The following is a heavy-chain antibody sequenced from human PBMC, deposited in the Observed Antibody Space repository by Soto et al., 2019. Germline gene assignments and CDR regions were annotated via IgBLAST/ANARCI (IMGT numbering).Heavy chain of an antibody. CDR1: GYSFASYW. Sequence: GESLKISCKGSGYSFASYWIGWVRQMPGKGLEWMGIIYAADSDTRYSPSFQGQATISADKSISTAYVQWSSLKASDTAMYFCARGGTDGYRQFDFWGQGTLVTVSS. J-gene: IGHJ4*02. CDR3: ARGGTDGYRQFDF. CDR2: IYAADSDT. V-gene: IGHV5-51*01. D-gene: IGHD5-12*01.